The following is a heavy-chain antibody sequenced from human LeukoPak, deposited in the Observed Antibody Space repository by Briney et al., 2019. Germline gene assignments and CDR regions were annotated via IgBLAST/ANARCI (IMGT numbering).Heavy chain of an antibody. V-gene: IGHV3-23*01. J-gene: IGHJ4*02. CDR1: GFTFSAFA. CDR3: AKMEEWGSYFSSRGYFDY. CDR2: ITDDGYNT. D-gene: IGHD1-26*01. Sequence: GGSLRLSCAASGFTFSAFAMTWVRQAPGKGLEWVSTITDDGYNTYSADSVKGRITFSRDNSKNTLSLQMNSLRAEDTAVYYCAKMEEWGSYFSSRGYFDYWGQGTLVTVSS.